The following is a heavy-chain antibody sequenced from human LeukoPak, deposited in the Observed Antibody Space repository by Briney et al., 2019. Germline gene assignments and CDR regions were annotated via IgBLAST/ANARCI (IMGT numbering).Heavy chain of an antibody. J-gene: IGHJ4*02. CDR3: ARLTSGYTLHFDY. D-gene: IGHD3-22*01. CDR1: GVSISSSSYY. CDR2: IYYSGST. Sequence: SETLSLTCTVSGVSISSSSYYWRWIRQPPGRGLEWIGSIYYSGSTYYNPSLKSRVTISVDTSKNQFSLKLSSVTAADTAVYYCARLTSGYTLHFDYWGQGTLVTVSS. V-gene: IGHV4-39*01.